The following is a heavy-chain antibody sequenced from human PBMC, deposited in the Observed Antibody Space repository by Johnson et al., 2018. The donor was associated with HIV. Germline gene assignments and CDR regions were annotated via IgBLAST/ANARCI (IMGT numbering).Heavy chain of an antibody. J-gene: IGHJ3*02. Sequence: LVESGGGVVQPGKSLRLSCAASGFTFSSYAMHWVRQAPGKGLEWVAVISYDGSNKYYADSVKGRFTISRDNSKNTLYLQMNSLRAEDTAVYYCARDQASRELAMGGAFDIWGQGTMVTVSS. CDR1: GFTFSSYA. CDR3: ARDQASRELAMGGAFDI. D-gene: IGHD1-26*01. V-gene: IGHV3-30*04. CDR2: ISYDGSNK.